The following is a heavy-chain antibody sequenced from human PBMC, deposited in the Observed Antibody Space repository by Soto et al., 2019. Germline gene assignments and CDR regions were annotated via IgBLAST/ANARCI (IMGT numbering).Heavy chain of an antibody. V-gene: IGHV4-4*07. CDR2: VYATGSA. D-gene: IGHD6-19*01. CDR3: ARDREAGPFDL. CDR1: GGSISDSF. J-gene: IGHJ3*01. Sequence: PSETLSLTCSVSGGSISDSFWSWIRQPAGRGLEYIGRVYATGSANYNPSLKNRLTLAVDTSKNQFSLKLTSVTAAYTAMYYCARDREAGPFDLWGRGTMVTVSS.